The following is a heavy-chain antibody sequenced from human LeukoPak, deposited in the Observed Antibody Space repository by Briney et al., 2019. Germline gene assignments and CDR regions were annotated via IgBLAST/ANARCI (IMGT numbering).Heavy chain of an antibody. CDR3: ATDDYRGLGY. CDR2: IIQDGSVT. Sequence: GGSLRLSCVPSGVTFSNYYMHWVRQVPGEGLVWVSHIIQDGSVTSYADSVKGRFTISRDNAKNTVYLQLNNLRAEDTAVYYCATDDYRGLGYWGQGTLVTVSS. CDR1: GVTFSNYY. J-gene: IGHJ4*02. V-gene: IGHV3-74*01. D-gene: IGHD3-16*01.